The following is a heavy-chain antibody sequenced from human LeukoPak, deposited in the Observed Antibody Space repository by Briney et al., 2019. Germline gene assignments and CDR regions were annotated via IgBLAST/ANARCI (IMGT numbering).Heavy chain of an antibody. CDR2: IWYDGSNK. D-gene: IGHD6-19*01. CDR1: GFTFRSYG. V-gene: IGHV3-33*01. Sequence: GGSLRLSCAASGFTFRSYGMHWVRQAPGKGLEWVAVIWYDGSNKYYADSVKGRFTVSRDNSKNTLYMQMNSLRAEDTAVYYCATAVASSSGWYADYWGQGTLVTVSS. J-gene: IGHJ4*02. CDR3: ATAVASSSGWYADY.